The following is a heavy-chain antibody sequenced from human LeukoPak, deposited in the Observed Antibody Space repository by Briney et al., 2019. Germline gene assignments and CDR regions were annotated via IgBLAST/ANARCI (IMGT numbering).Heavy chain of an antibody. CDR1: GFIFTNYA. Sequence: GGSLRLSCAASGFIFTNYAMTWVRQAPGKGLEWVAVIPSDGTHTFYAESVKGRFTISRDNSKNTLYLQMNSLRAEDTAVYFCARERQDTVLHSGAFDIWGQGTMVTVSS. J-gene: IGHJ3*02. V-gene: IGHV3-30-3*01. CDR3: ARERQDTVLHSGAFDI. D-gene: IGHD2-21*01. CDR2: IPSDGTHT.